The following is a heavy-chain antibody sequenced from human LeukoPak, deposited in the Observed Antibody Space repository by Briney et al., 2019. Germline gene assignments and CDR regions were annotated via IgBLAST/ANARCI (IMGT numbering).Heavy chain of an antibody. J-gene: IGHJ3*02. CDR1: GYTFTSYG. D-gene: IGHD3-22*01. CDR2: ISAYNGNT. Sequence: ASVKVSCKASGYTFTSYGISWVRQAPGQGLEWMGWISAYNGNTNYAQKLQGRVTMTTDTSTSTAYMELRSLRSDDTAVYYCAREGYYDSSGYYSSDAFDIWGQGTMVTVSS. V-gene: IGHV1-18*01. CDR3: AREGYYDSSGYYSSDAFDI.